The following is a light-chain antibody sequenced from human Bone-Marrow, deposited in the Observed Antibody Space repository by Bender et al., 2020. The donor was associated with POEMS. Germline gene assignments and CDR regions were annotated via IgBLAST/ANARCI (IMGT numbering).Light chain of an antibody. V-gene: IGLV2-14*03. CDR2: DVS. Sequence: QSALTQPPSASGSPGQSVSISCTGTSSDVGAYNYVSWYQHHAGKAPKLMIYDVSTRSSGVSNRFSASKSGNTASLTISGLQADDEADYYCSSYTTSDSLVTFGGGTKLIVL. CDR3: SSYTTSDSLVT. J-gene: IGLJ2*01. CDR1: SSDVGAYNY.